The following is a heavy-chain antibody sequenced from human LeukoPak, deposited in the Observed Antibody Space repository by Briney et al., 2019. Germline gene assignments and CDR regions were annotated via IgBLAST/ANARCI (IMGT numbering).Heavy chain of an antibody. Sequence: GGSLRLSCAASGFTFSSYAMSWVRQAPGKGLEWVSAISGSGGSTYYADSVKGRFAISRDNSKNTLYLQMNSLRAEDTAVYYCAKDYYDSSGYYPYYFDYWGQGTLVTVSS. CDR1: GFTFSSYA. J-gene: IGHJ4*02. D-gene: IGHD3-22*01. CDR3: AKDYYDSSGYYPYYFDY. V-gene: IGHV3-23*01. CDR2: ISGSGGST.